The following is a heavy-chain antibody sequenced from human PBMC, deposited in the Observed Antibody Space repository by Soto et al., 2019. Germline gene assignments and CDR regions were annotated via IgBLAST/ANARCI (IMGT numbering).Heavy chain of an antibody. CDR1: GYSFTSCW. Sequence: GESLKISCKGSGYSFTSCWVGWVRQMPGKGLEWMGVIYPGDSDTRYSPSFQGQVTISADKSISTAYLQWNSLKASDTAIYYCARSREYSFGSKSPFDAWGQGTTVTVSS. V-gene: IGHV5-51*01. J-gene: IGHJ3*01. D-gene: IGHD3-3*01. CDR3: ARSREYSFGSKSPFDA. CDR2: IYPGDSDT.